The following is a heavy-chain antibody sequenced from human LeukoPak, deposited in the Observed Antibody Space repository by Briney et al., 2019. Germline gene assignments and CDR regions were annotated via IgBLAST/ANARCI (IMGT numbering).Heavy chain of an antibody. Sequence: GGSLRLSCAASGFTFSSYSMNWVRQAPGKGLEWVSSISSSSSYIYYADSVKGRFTISRDNAKDSLYLQMNSLRAEDTAVYYCARSQHTAMAFYWGQGTLVTVSS. J-gene: IGHJ4*02. CDR1: GFTFSSYS. CDR3: ARSQHTAMAFY. D-gene: IGHD5-18*01. V-gene: IGHV3-21*01. CDR2: ISSSSSYI.